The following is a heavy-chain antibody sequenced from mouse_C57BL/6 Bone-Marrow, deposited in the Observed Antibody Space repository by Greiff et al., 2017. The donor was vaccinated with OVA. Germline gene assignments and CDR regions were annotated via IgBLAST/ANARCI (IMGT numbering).Heavy chain of an antibody. D-gene: IGHD1-1*01. J-gene: IGHJ3*01. CDR1: GYTFTSYT. CDR3: ARLLRYPY. Sequence: LVESGAELARPGASVKMSCKASGYTFTSYTMHWVKQRPGQGLEWIGYINPSSGYTKYNQKFKDKATLTADKSSSTADMQLSSLTSEDSAVYYCARLLRYPYWGQGTLVTVSA. V-gene: IGHV1-4*01. CDR2: INPSSGYT.